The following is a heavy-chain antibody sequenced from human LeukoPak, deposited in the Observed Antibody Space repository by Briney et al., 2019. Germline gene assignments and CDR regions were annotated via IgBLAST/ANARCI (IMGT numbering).Heavy chain of an antibody. CDR2: IRYDGSNK. V-gene: IGHV3-30*02. J-gene: IGHJ6*03. Sequence: GGSLRLSCAASGFTFSSYGMHWVRQAPGKGLEWVAFIRYDGSNKYYADSVKGRFTISRDNSKNTLYLQMNSLRAEDTAVYYCAREVGAIFGVVEYMDVWGKGTTVTVSS. CDR1: GFTFSSYG. D-gene: IGHD3-3*01. CDR3: AREVGAIFGVVEYMDV.